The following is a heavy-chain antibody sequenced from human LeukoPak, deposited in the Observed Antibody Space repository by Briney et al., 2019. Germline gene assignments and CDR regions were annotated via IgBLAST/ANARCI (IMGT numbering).Heavy chain of an antibody. V-gene: IGHV3-49*04. J-gene: IGHJ4*02. CDR3: IRDGGYDYNHFDY. CDR1: GFTFGDYA. Sequence: GGSLRLSCTASGFTFGDYAMSWVRQAPGKGLEWVGFIRSKAYGGTTEYAASVKGRFTISRDDSKSIAYLQMNSLKTEDTAVYYCIRDGGYDYNHFDYWGQGTLVTVSS. CDR2: IRSKAYGGTT. D-gene: IGHD5-12*01.